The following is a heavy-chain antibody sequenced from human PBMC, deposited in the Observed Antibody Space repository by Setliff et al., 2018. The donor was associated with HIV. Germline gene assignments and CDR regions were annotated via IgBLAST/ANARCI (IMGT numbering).Heavy chain of an antibody. CDR3: VRVSAFIMSPSFYYYGMDV. CDR2: IDYTGNT. V-gene: IGHV4-34*04. J-gene: IGHJ6*02. Sequence: SSETLSLTCAVYGGAFTGRYWGWVRQPPGKGLEWIGEIDYTGNTNHNPSLKSRASTSVDMSKEQFSLKLKSVTAADTAVYYCVRVSAFIMSPSFYYYGMDVWGQGTTVTVSS. CDR1: GGAFTGRY. D-gene: IGHD3-10*01.